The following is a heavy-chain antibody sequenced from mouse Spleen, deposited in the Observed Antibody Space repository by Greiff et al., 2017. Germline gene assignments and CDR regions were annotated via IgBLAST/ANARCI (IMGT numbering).Heavy chain of an antibody. J-gene: IGHJ3*01. CDR2: IWSDGST. CDR3: ATPNWDGAWFAY. D-gene: IGHD4-1*01. V-gene: IGHV2-4-1*01. Sequence: VHLVESGPGLVAPSQSLSITCTVSGFSLTNYAVHWVRQSPGKGLEWLGVIWSDGSTDYNAAFISRLSISKDNSKSQVFFKMNSLQADDTAIYYCATPNWDGAWFAYWGQGTLVTVSA. CDR1: GFSLTNYA.